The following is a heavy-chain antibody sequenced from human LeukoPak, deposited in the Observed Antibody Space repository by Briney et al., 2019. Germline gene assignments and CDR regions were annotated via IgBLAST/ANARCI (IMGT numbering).Heavy chain of an antibody. CDR3: ARDPHY. CDR2: IYYSGST. Sequence: PSETLSLTCTVSGGSISGFYWSWIRQPPGKGLEYIGYIYYSGSTYYNPSLKSRVTISVDTSKNQFSLKLSSVTAADTAVYYCARDPHYWGQGTLVTVSS. V-gene: IGHV4-59*12. J-gene: IGHJ4*02. CDR1: GGSISGFY.